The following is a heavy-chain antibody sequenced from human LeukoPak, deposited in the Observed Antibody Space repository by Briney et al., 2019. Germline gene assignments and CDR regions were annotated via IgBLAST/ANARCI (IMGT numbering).Heavy chain of an antibody. Sequence: GGSLRLSCAASGFTFSSYGMHWVRQAPGKGLESVAFIRYDGSNKYYADSVKGRFTISRDNSKNTLYLQMNSLRAEDTAVYYCAKCGRLPAAPFDYWGQGTLVTVSS. D-gene: IGHD2-2*01. CDR1: GFTFSSYG. J-gene: IGHJ4*02. CDR2: IRYDGSNK. CDR3: AKCGRLPAAPFDY. V-gene: IGHV3-30*02.